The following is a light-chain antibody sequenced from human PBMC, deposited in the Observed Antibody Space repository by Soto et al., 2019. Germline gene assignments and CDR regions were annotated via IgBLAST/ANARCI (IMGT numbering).Light chain of an antibody. CDR2: GAS. CDR1: QSVSSSY. V-gene: IGKV3-20*01. Sequence: EIVLTQSPGTLSLSPGERATLSCRASQSVSSSYLAWYQQKPGQAPRLLIYGASSRATGIPDRFSGGGSGTDFTLTISRLEPEDFAVYYCQQYRTFGQGTKLEIK. CDR3: QQYRT. J-gene: IGKJ2*01.